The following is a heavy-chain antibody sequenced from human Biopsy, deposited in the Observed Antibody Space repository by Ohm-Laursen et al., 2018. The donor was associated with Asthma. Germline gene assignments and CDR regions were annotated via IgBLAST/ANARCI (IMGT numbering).Heavy chain of an antibody. CDR1: GLSSSGYY. J-gene: IGHJ6*02. D-gene: IGHD3-3*01. CDR3: ARGPEWSGLDI. Sequence: SETLSLTCSMYGLSSSGYYWTWIRQPPGKGLVWIGESDHRGNTNINPTLKSRVTISKDKSANEFSLKMRSVTAADTAIYYCARGPEWSGLDIWGQGTTVTVSS. V-gene: IGHV4-34*01. CDR2: SDHRGNT.